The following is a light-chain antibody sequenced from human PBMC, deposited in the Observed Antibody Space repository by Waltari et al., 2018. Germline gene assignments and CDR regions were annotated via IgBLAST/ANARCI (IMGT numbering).Light chain of an antibody. Sequence: EIVMTQSPATLSVSPGARATLSCRASQSVSSNLAWYQQKPGQAPRLLIYGASTRATGIPDRFSGSGSGTEFTLTISSMQSEECAVYYCQQYNNWPRTFGQGTKVEIK. CDR3: QQYNNWPRT. J-gene: IGKJ1*01. CDR1: QSVSSN. V-gene: IGKV3-15*01. CDR2: GAS.